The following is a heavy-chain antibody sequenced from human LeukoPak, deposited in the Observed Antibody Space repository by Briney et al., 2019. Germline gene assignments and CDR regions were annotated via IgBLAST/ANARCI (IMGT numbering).Heavy chain of an antibody. D-gene: IGHD3-9*01. CDR1: GYTFTSYD. CDR3: AREGREYYDILTGTYYYYMDV. CDR2: INPNSGGT. Sequence: GASVKVSCKASGYTFTSYDINWVRQATGQGLEWMGWINPNSGGTNYAQKFQGRVTMTRDTSISTAYMELSRLRSDDTAVYYCAREGREYYDILTGTYYYYMDVWGKGTTVTISS. J-gene: IGHJ6*03. V-gene: IGHV1-2*02.